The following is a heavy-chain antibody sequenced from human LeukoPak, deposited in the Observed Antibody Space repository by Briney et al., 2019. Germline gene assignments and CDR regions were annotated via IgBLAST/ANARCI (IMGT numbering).Heavy chain of an antibody. CDR1: GYTFTSYY. V-gene: IGHV1-2*02. J-gene: IGHJ4*02. CDR2: INPNSGGT. D-gene: IGHD2-15*01. CDR3: ARGRAKGYCSGGSCPFDY. Sequence: ASVKVSCKASGYTFTSYYMHWVRQAPGQGLEWMGWINPNSGGTNYAQKFQGRVTMTRDTSISTAYMELSRLRSDDTAVYYCARGRAKGYCSGGSCPFDYWGQGTLVTVSS.